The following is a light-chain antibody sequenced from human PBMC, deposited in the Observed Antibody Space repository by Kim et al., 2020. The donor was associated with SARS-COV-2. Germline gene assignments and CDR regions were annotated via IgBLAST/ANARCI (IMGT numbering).Light chain of an antibody. CDR2: YDS. J-gene: IGLJ1*01. CDR1: NIGSKS. Sequence: GKTARIPCGGNNIGSKSVHWYQPKPGQAPVLVIYYDSDRPSGIPERFSGSNSGNTATLTISRVEAGDEADYYCQVWDSSSDHPAYVFGTGTKVTVL. CDR3: QVWDSSSDHPAYV. V-gene: IGLV3-21*04.